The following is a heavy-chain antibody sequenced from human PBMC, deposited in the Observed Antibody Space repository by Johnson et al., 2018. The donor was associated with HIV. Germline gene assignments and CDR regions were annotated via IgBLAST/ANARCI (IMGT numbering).Heavy chain of an antibody. CDR2: SRNKANTYTT. Sequence: VQLVESGGGLVQPGGSLRLSCEASGFTFSDHYMDWVRQAPGKGLEWVGRSRNKANTYTTDYAVSVKGRFTISRDDSKNSLYLQMNSLKTEDTAVYYCARDGYSGGFDIWGQGTMVTVSS. CDR1: GFTFSDHY. J-gene: IGHJ3*02. CDR3: ARDGYSGGFDI. V-gene: IGHV3-72*01. D-gene: IGHD2-21*01.